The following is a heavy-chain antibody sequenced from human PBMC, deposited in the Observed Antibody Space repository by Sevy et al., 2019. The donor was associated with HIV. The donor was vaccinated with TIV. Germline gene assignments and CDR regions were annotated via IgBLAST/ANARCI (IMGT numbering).Heavy chain of an antibody. J-gene: IGHJ4*02. V-gene: IGHV1-18*01. D-gene: IGHD6-19*01. CDR3: GRLTKWMAFLYFEY. CDR2: ISPYNGNT. CDR1: GYEFTNFG. Sequence: ASVKVSCKTSGYEFTNFGISWVRQAPGQGLEWMGWISPYNGNTNYAQNFQGRVTLTTDTSTSTAYMEVRSLRSDDTAVYYCGRLTKWMAFLYFEYWGQGTLVTVSS.